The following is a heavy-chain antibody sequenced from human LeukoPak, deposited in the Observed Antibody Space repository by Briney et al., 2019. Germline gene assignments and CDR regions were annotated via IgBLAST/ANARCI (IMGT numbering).Heavy chain of an antibody. D-gene: IGHD3-22*01. J-gene: IGHJ4*02. CDR3: ARDFYDSSGYYYDY. Sequence: GGSLRLSCAASGFTFSGYTMSWVRQAPGKGLEWVSAIRGGGEKTYYADSVKGRFTISRDNSKGTLYLQMNSLGAEDSALYYCARDFYDSSGYYYDYGGQGTLVTVSS. CDR2: IRGGGEKT. CDR1: GFTFSGYT. V-gene: IGHV3-23*01.